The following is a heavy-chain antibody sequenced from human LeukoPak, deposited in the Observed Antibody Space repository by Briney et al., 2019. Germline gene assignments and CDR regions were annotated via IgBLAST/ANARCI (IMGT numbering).Heavy chain of an antibody. V-gene: IGHV3-53*01. D-gene: IGHD6-19*01. CDR2: LYTAGDT. J-gene: IGHJ4*02. CDR3: AGGQMFTSGGFES. Sequence: PGGSLRLSCAASGFSVSSKCMSWVRQAPGKGLEWVSVLYTAGDTYYADSVKGRFTISRDNSKNTLSLQMNSLRPDDTALYYCAGGQMFTSGGFESWGQGALVTVSS. CDR1: GFSVSSKC.